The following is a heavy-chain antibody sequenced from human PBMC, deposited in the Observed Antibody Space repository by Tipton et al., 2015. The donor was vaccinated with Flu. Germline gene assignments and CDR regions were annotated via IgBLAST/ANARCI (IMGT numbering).Heavy chain of an antibody. CDR3: AEGYCSGGSCYLSY. J-gene: IGHJ4*02. CDR2: IYYSGST. V-gene: IGHV4-59*01. Sequence: TLSLTCTVSGGSISSYYWSWIRQPPGKGLEWIGYIYYSGSTNYNPSLKSRVTISVDTPKNQFSLKLSSVTAADTAVYYCAEGYCSGGSCYLSYWGQGTLVTVSS. CDR1: GGSISSYY. D-gene: IGHD2-15*01.